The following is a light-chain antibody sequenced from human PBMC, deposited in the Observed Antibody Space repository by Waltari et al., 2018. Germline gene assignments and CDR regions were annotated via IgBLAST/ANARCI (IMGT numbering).Light chain of an antibody. CDR3: QQYGRSPRT. J-gene: IGKJ1*01. CDR2: GAS. V-gene: IGKV3-20*01. Sequence: EIVLTQSPDTLSLSPGERATLSCRASQSVSNNYLAWFQQKPGQAPRLLIYGASTRATGIPDRFSGSGSGTDFTLTISRLEPEDFAVYYCQQYGRSPRTFGQGTKVEIK. CDR1: QSVSNNY.